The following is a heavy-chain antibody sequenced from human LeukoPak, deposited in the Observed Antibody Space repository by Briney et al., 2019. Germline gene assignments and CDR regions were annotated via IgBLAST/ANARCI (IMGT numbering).Heavy chain of an antibody. Sequence: GGSLRLSCAVSGFTFSTYWMSWVRQAPGKGLEWVANIKQDGSEKYYVDSVKGRFTISRDNAKNSLYLQMNSLRAEDTAVYYCARGLNYWGQGTLVTVSS. CDR2: IKQDGSEK. CDR3: ARGLNY. V-gene: IGHV3-7*01. J-gene: IGHJ4*02. CDR1: GFTFSTYW.